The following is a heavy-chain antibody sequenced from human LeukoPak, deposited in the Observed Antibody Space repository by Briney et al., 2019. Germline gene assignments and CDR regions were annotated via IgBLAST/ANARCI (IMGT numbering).Heavy chain of an antibody. D-gene: IGHD3-22*01. Sequence: GGSLRLSCAASGYTFSSYSVNWVRQAPGKGLEWVSSISVGSNYIYYADSVRGRFSISRDDARNSLYLQMDSLRGDDTAVYYCARLRRNSDRSGYYYYYDYWGQGTLVTVSS. V-gene: IGHV3-21*01. CDR2: ISVGSNYI. CDR1: GYTFSSYS. J-gene: IGHJ4*02. CDR3: ARLRRNSDRSGYYYYYDY.